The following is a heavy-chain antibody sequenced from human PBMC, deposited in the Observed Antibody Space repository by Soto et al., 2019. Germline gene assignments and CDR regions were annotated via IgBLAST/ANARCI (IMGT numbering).Heavy chain of an antibody. CDR1: GGSISSGGYS. V-gene: IGHV4-30-2*01. D-gene: IGHD5-18*01. J-gene: IGHJ4*02. CDR2: IYHSGST. CDR3: ARGRPRGYSYRTGKFDY. Sequence: SETLSLTCAVSGGSISSGGYSWSWIRQPPGKGLEWIGYIYHSGSTYYNPSLKSRVTISVDRSKNQFSLKLSSVTAADTAVYYCARGRPRGYSYRTGKFDYWGQGTLVTVSS.